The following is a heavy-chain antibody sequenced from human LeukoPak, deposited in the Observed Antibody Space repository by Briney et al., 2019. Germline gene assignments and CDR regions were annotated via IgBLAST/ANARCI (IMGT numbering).Heavy chain of an antibody. D-gene: IGHD3-10*01. CDR2: ISSNGGST. CDR1: GFTFSSYA. Sequence: SGGSLRFSCSASGFTFSSYAMHWARQAPGKGLEYVPAISSNGGSTYYADSVKGRFTISRDNSKNTLYLQMSSLRAEDTAFYYCVKDRLMVRGLMSSYLDYWGQGTLVTVSS. V-gene: IGHV3-64D*09. J-gene: IGHJ4*02. CDR3: VKDRLMVRGLMSSYLDY.